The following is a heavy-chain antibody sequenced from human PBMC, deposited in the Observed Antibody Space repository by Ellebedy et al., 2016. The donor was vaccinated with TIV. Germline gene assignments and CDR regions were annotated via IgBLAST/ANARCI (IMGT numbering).Heavy chain of an antibody. V-gene: IGHV3-48*01. J-gene: IGHJ4*02. Sequence: SVKGRFTISRDNAKNSLFLQMNSLRAEDTAVYYCARVFENIYFDYWGQGTLVTVSS. CDR3: ARVFENIYFDY. D-gene: IGHD2/OR15-2a*01.